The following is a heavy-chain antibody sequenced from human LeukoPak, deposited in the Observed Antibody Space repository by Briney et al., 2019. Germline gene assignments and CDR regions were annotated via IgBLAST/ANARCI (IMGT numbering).Heavy chain of an antibody. CDR3: ARGRYYGMDV. CDR1: GFTFSTFW. J-gene: IGHJ6*02. V-gene: IGHV3-74*03. CDR2: ISSDGSST. Sequence: GGSLRLSCAASGFTFSTFWMHWVRRAPGKGLVWVSGISSDGSSTTYADSVKGRFTISRDNAKNTLYLQMNNLRAEDTAVYYCARGRYYGMDVWGQGTTVTVSS.